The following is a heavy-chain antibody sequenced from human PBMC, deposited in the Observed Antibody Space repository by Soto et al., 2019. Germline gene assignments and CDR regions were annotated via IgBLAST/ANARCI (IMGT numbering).Heavy chain of an antibody. CDR2: IDPSDSYT. V-gene: IGHV5-10-1*03. CDR1: GYSFTSYW. D-gene: IGHD1-7*01. J-gene: IGHJ4*02. Sequence: EVQLVQSGAEVKKPGESLRISCKGSGYSFTSYWISWVRQMPGKGLEWMGRIDPSDSYTNYSPSFQGHVTISADKSISTAYLQWSSLKASDTAMYYCARQRDNWNYAPDSGSSWGQGTLVTVSS. CDR3: ARQRDNWNYAPDSGSS.